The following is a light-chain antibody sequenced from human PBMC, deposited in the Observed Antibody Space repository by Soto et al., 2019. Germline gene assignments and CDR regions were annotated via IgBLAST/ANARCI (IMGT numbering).Light chain of an antibody. V-gene: IGLV2-14*01. Sequence: QSALTQPASVSGSPEQSITISCTGTSSDVCGYNYVSWYQQHPGKAPKLMIYDVSNRPSGVSNRFSGSKSGNTASLTISGLQAEDEADYYCSSYTSSSTSWVFGGGTKLTVL. CDR3: SSYTSSSTSWV. CDR2: DVS. CDR1: SSDVCGYNY. J-gene: IGLJ3*02.